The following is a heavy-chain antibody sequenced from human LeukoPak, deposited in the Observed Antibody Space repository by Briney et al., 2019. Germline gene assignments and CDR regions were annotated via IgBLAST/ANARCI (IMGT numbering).Heavy chain of an antibody. J-gene: IGHJ4*02. CDR3: ARGSSWYGINY. Sequence: SETLSLTCTVSGDSISSYYWSWIRRPPGKGLEWIGYIYYSGNTNYNPSLKGRLTISVDTSKNQFSLKLSSVTAADTAVYYCARGSSWYGINYWGQGTLVTVSS. V-gene: IGHV4-59*01. CDR1: GDSISSYY. CDR2: IYYSGNT. D-gene: IGHD6-13*01.